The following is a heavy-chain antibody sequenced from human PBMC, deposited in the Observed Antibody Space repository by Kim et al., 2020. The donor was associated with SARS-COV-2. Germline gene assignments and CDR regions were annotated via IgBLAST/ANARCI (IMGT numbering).Heavy chain of an antibody. D-gene: IGHD6-19*01. V-gene: IGHV3-23*01. J-gene: IGHJ4*02. CDR2: ISGSGGST. CDR1: GFTFSSYA. Sequence: GGSLRLSCAASGFTFSSYAMNWVRQAPGKGLEWVSAISGSGGSTYYEDSVKGRFTISRDNSKNTLYLQMNSLRAEDTAVYYCAKTIAVAGQPEGGGYWGQGTLVTVSS. CDR3: AKTIAVAGQPEGGGY.